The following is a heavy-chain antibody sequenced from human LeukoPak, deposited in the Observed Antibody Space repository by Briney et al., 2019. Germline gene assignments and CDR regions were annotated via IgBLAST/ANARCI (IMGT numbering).Heavy chain of an antibody. V-gene: IGHV1-2*02. Sequence: GASVKVSCKASGYTFTGYYMHWVRQAPGQGLEWMGWINPNSGGTNYAQKFQGRVTMTRDTSISTAYMELSRLRSDDTAVYYCARGKNIVATLLGPLNYWGQGTLVTVSS. CDR3: ARGKNIVATLLGPLNY. D-gene: IGHD5-12*01. CDR2: INPNSGGT. J-gene: IGHJ4*02. CDR1: GYTFTGYY.